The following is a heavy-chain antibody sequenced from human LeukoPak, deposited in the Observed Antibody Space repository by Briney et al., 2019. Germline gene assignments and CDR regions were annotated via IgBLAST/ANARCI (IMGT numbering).Heavy chain of an antibody. Sequence: PSETLSLTCTVSGGSISSSSYYWSWIRQPPGKGLEWIGEINHSGSTNYNPSLKSRVTISVDTSKNQFSLKLSSVTAADTAVYYCASSGHYGSGTLGFDPWGQGTLVTVSS. CDR3: ASSGHYGSGTLGFDP. D-gene: IGHD3-10*01. CDR1: GGSISSSSYY. J-gene: IGHJ5*02. V-gene: IGHV4-39*07. CDR2: INHSGST.